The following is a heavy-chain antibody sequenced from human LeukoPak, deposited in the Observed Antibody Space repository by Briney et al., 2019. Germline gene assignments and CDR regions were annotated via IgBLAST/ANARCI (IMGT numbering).Heavy chain of an antibody. V-gene: IGHV4-31*03. J-gene: IGHJ3*02. Sequence: SQTLSLTCTVSGDPITSNGYYGNWIRQQPGKGPEWIGYIHYRGSTYYNPSLKSRVNISLDTSKNQFSLTLTSVTAADTAVYFCASPAPFQGIASLSLAFHIWGQGTVVSVSS. CDR2: IHYRGST. CDR3: ASPAPFQGIASLSLAFHI. D-gene: IGHD6-13*01. CDR1: GDPITSNGYY.